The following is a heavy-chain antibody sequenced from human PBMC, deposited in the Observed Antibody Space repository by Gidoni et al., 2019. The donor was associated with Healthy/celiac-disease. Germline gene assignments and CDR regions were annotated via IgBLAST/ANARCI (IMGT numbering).Heavy chain of an antibody. CDR1: GFTFVSYA. V-gene: IGHV3-23*01. Sequence: EVQLLESGGGLVQPGGSLRLSCAASGFTFVSYAMSWVRQAPGKGGEWVSAISGSGGSTYYADSVKGRFTISRDNSKNTLYLQMNSLRAEDTAVYYCAKLIPRDSSGYESTGAFDIWGQGTMVTVSS. D-gene: IGHD3-22*01. CDR3: AKLIPRDSSGYESTGAFDI. J-gene: IGHJ3*02. CDR2: ISGSGGST.